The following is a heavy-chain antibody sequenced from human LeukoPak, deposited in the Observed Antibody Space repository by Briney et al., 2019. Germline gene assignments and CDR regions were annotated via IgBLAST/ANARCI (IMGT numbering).Heavy chain of an antibody. J-gene: IGHJ4*02. D-gene: IGHD3-3*01. CDR2: INPNSGGT. CDR1: GYTFTGYY. CDR3: ARGGALYYDFWD. V-gene: IGHV1-2*02. Sequence: ASVKVSCKASGYTFTGYYMHWVRQAPGQGLEWMGWINPNSGGTDYAQTFQGRVTMTRDTSITTAYMEPSRLKSDDTAVYYCARGGALYYDFWDWGQGTLVTVSS.